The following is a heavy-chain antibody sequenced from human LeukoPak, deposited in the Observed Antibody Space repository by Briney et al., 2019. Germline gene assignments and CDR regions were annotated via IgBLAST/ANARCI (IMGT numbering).Heavy chain of an antibody. J-gene: IGHJ5*02. CDR2: ISSSSTI. Sequence: PGGSLRLSCAASGFTFSSYSMNWVRQAPGKGLEWVSYISSSSTIYYADSVKGRFTISRDNAKNSLYLQMNSLRAEDTAVYYCARLEYSSSSRWFDPWGQGTLVTVSS. V-gene: IGHV3-48*04. CDR1: GFTFSSYS. D-gene: IGHD6-6*01. CDR3: ARLEYSSSSRWFDP.